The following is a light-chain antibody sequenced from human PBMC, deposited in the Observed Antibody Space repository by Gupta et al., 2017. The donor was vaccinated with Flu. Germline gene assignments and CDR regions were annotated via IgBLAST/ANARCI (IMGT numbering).Light chain of an antibody. CDR1: QSVSSSY. V-gene: IGKV3-20*01. J-gene: IGKJ1*01. CDR3: QQYGSSRWT. Sequence: EIVLTQSPGTLSLYPGERATLSCRASQSVSSSYLAWYQQKPGQAPRLLIYGASSRATGIPDRFSGSGSGTDFTLTISRLEPEDFAVYYCQQYGSSRWTFGQWTKVEIK. CDR2: GAS.